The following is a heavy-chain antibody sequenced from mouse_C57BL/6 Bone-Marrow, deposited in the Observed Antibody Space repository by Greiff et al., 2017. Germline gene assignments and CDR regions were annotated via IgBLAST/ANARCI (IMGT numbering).Heavy chain of an antibody. CDR1: GFNITDDY. Sequence: EVQLQPSGAELVRPGASVKLSCTASGFNITDDYMHWVKRRPEQGLEWIGWLDPEDGDTEYDSKFPGKATITADTSSNTAYRQLSSLTSEDTAGYYCTTLYDYDGGYGGQGTSVTVSS. V-gene: IGHV14-4*01. D-gene: IGHD2-4*01. CDR2: LDPEDGDT. CDR3: TTLYDYDGGY. J-gene: IGHJ4*01.